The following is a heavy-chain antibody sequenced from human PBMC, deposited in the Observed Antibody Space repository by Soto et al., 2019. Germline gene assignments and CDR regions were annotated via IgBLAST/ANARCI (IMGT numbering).Heavy chain of an antibody. CDR3: ARDRGYYGSGSYEYYYYGMDV. J-gene: IGHJ6*02. D-gene: IGHD3-10*01. CDR2: SIPSFGTA. V-gene: IGHV1-69*13. Sequence: SVKFSCMPSGGTFNSHAISWVRQPPGQGLEWMVGSIPSFGTANYAQKCQGRVTITADESTRTADMELSSLRSEDTAVYYCARDRGYYGSGSYEYYYYGMDVRGQGTTVTVSS. CDR1: GGTFNSHA.